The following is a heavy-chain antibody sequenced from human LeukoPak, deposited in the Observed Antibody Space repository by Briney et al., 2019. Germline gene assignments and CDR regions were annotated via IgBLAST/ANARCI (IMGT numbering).Heavy chain of an antibody. Sequence: SETLSLTCTVSGGSISSYHWSWIRQPPGKGLERIGDTYNSGSTNYNPSLKSRVTISVDTSKNQFSLKLTSVTAADTAVYYCAGGIFGVVINAFHIWGQGTMVTVSS. J-gene: IGHJ3*02. CDR3: AGGIFGVVINAFHI. CDR2: TYNSGST. D-gene: IGHD3-3*01. CDR1: GGSISSYH. V-gene: IGHV4-59*01.